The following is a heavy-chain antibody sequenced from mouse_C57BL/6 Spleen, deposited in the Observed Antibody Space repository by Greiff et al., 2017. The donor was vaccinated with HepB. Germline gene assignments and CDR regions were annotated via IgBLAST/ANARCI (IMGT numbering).Heavy chain of an antibody. CDR1: GYSFTDYN. CDR2: INPNYGTT. CDR3: ASLYYSPYYAMDY. V-gene: IGHV1-39*01. D-gene: IGHD2-12*01. J-gene: IGHJ4*01. Sequence: RVEPGASVKISCKASGYSFTDYNMNWVKQSNGKSLEWIGVINPNYGTTSYNQKFKGKATLTVDQSSSTAYMQLNSLTSEDSAVYYCASLYYSPYYAMDYWGQGTSVTVSS.